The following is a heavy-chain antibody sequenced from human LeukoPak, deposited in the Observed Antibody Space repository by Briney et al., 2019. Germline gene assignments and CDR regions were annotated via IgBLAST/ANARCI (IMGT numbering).Heavy chain of an antibody. V-gene: IGHV3-23*01. CDR3: AREDATAFDY. D-gene: IGHD1-26*01. CDR1: GFTFSSHG. CDR2: ITGGGANA. J-gene: IGHJ4*02. Sequence: PGGSLRLSCAASGFTFSSHGMNWLRQAPGLGLEWVSGITGGGANAYYADSVKGRFTISRDNSMNTLYLQMISLRAEDTAVYYCAREDATAFDYWGQGALVTVSS.